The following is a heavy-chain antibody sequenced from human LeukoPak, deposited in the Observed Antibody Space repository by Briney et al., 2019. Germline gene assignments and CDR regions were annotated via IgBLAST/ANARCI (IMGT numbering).Heavy chain of an antibody. D-gene: IGHD3-9*01. CDR1: GFTFNRYW. Sequence: PGGSLRLSCAASGFTFNRYWMIWVCQAPGKGLEWVANVNRDGNEKHYVDSVEGRFTISRDNAKNSLYLQMNSLRNEDTAVYYCVRDDGNRTGSTYFDAFDIWGRGTLVTVSS. CDR3: VRDDGNRTGSTYFDAFDI. V-gene: IGHV3-7*03. J-gene: IGHJ3*02. CDR2: VNRDGNEK.